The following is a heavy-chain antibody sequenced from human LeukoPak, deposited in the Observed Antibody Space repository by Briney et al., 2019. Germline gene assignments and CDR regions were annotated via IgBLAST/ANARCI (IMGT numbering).Heavy chain of an antibody. D-gene: IGHD2-21*02. CDR2: IYYSGST. Sequence: SETLSLTCTVSGGSISGYYWSWIRQPPGKGLEWIGYIYYSGSTNYNPSLKSRVTISVDTSKNQFSLKLTSVTAADTAVYYCARVGHNCGGDCYSPWFDPWGQGTLVTVSS. J-gene: IGHJ5*02. CDR3: ARVGHNCGGDCYSPWFDP. CDR1: GGSISGYY. V-gene: IGHV4-59*01.